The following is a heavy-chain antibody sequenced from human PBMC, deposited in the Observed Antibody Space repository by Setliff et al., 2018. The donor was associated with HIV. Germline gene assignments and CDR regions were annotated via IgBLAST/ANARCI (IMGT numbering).Heavy chain of an antibody. CDR2: IIPIFGTA. Sequence: SVKVSCKASGGTFSTYAISWVRQAPGQGLEWMGNIIPIFGTANYAQKFQGRVTMTRDTSTSTVYMELSSLRSEDTAVYYCARDLSISNPYYDILTGPGVYWGQGTLVTVSS. CDR1: GGTFSTYA. J-gene: IGHJ4*02. V-gene: IGHV1-69*05. CDR3: ARDLSISNPYYDILTGPGVY. D-gene: IGHD3-9*01.